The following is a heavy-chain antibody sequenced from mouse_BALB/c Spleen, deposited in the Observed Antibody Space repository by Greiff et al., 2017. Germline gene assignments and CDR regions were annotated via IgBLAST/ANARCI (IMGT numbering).Heavy chain of an antibody. V-gene: IGHV5-4*02. D-gene: IGHD1-3*01. CDR1: GFTFSDYY. CDR3: ARGSGEFAY. J-gene: IGHJ3*01. Sequence: EVQGVESGGGLVKPGGSLKLSCAASGFTFSDYYMYWVRQTPEKRLEWVATISDGGSYTYYPDSVKGRFTISRDNAKNNLYLQMSSLKSEDTAMYYCARGSGEFAYWGQGTLVTVSA. CDR2: ISDGGSYT.